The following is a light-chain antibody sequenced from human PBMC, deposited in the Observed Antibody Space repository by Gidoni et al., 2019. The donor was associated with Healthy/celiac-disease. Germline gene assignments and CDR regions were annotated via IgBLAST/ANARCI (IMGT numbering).Light chain of an antibody. V-gene: IGKV1-39*01. CDR3: QQSYSTPRS. Sequence: DIQMTQSPSSLSASVGDRVTITCRASQSISIYLNWYQQKPGKAPKLLIYAASSLQSGVPSRFSCSGSVTDFTLTISSLQPEDFATYYCQQSYSTPRSFGQGTKVEIK. J-gene: IGKJ1*01. CDR2: AAS. CDR1: QSISIY.